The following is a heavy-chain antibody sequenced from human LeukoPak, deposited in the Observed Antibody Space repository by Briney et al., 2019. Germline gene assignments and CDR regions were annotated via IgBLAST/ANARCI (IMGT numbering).Heavy chain of an antibody. CDR2: INTDGIST. CDR1: GFTFSSYW. V-gene: IGHV3-74*01. Sequence: GGSLRLSCAASGFTFSSYWMHWVRQAPGKGLVWVSRINTDGISTSYADSVKGRFTISRDNSKNTLYLQMNSLRAEDTAVYYCARAFLGAPPYYFDYWGQGTLVTVSS. CDR3: ARAFLGAPPYYFDY. J-gene: IGHJ4*02. D-gene: IGHD4-17*01.